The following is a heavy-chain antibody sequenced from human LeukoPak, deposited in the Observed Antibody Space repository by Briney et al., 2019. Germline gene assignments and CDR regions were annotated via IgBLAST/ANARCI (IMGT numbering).Heavy chain of an antibody. CDR2: IYTSGIT. CDR1: GGSISSGSYY. V-gene: IGHV4-61*02. D-gene: IGHD1-26*01. CDR3: ARDPIVGATFDY. Sequence: PSETLSLTCTVSGGSISSGSYYCSWIRQPAGKGLEWIGRIYTSGITNYNPSLKSRVTISVDTSKNQFSLKLSSVTAADTAVYYCARDPIVGATFDYWGQGTLVTVSS. J-gene: IGHJ4*02.